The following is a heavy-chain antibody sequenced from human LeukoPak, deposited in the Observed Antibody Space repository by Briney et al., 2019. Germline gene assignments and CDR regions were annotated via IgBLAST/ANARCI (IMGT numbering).Heavy chain of an antibody. CDR1: GGSISSGGYY. J-gene: IGHJ4*02. CDR3: ARVSRGPTARLDY. V-gene: IGHV4-31*03. D-gene: IGHD5-18*01. Sequence: PSQTLSLTCTVSGGSISSGGYYWSWIRQHPGKGLEWIGYIYYSGSTYYNPSLKSRVTISVDTSKNQFSLKLSSVTAADTAVYYCARVSRGPTARLDYWGQGTLVTVSS. CDR2: IYYSGST.